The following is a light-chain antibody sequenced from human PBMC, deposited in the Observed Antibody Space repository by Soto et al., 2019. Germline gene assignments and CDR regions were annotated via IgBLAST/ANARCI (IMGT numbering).Light chain of an antibody. CDR1: QGISSY. CDR3: QQYYSYLSLT. CDR2: AAS. J-gene: IGKJ4*01. V-gene: IGKV1-8*01. Sequence: AIRMTQSPSSLSASTGDRVTITCRASQGISSYLAWYQQKPGKAPKLLIYAASTLQSGVPSRFSGSGSGTDFTLTISRLQSEDFATYYCQQYYSYLSLTFGGGTKVDIK.